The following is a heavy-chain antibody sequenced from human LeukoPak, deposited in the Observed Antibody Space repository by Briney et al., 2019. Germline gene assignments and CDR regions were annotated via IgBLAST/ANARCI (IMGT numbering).Heavy chain of an antibody. J-gene: IGHJ4*02. V-gene: IGHV4-59*08. CDR1: GDSIRSNY. D-gene: IGHD1-26*01. CDR3: ARGYSDASGRPDY. CDR2: LSYSGGT. Sequence: SETLSLTCTVSGDSIRSNYWSWIRQPPGKGLGWIGHLSYSGGTNYNPSLKSRVTMSVDTSNNRFSLKLSSVTAADTAIYYCARGYSDASGRPDYWGQGTLVTFSS.